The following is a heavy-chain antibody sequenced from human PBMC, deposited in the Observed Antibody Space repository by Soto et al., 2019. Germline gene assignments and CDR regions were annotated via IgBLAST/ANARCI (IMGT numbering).Heavy chain of an antibody. CDR3: ARGDDFSFDH. Sequence: PGESLKISCAASGFTFSSYWMSWIRQAPGKGLQWVANIKQDGIEKYYGDSVKGRFTASRDNAKNSLSLQMNSLRAEDTAVYYCARGDDFSFDHWGQGVLVTVSS. J-gene: IGHJ4*02. CDR1: GFTFSSYW. D-gene: IGHD2-21*02. CDR2: IKQDGIEK. V-gene: IGHV3-7*03.